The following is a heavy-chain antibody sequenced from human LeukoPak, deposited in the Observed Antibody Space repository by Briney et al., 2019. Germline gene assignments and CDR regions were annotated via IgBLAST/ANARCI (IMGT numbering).Heavy chain of an antibody. V-gene: IGHV4-34*01. CDR3: ARAGRSSGWYIFYYFDY. CDR2: INHSGST. D-gene: IGHD6-19*01. CDR1: GGSFSGYY. J-gene: IGHJ4*02. Sequence: SETLSLTCAVYGGSFSGYYWSWIRQPSGKGLEWIGEINHSGSTNYNPSLKSRVTISVDTSKNQFSLKLSSVTAADTAVYYCARAGRSSGWYIFYYFDYWGQGTLVTVSS.